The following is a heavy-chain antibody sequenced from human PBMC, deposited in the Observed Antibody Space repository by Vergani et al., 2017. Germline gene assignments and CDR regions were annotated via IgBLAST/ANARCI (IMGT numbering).Heavy chain of an antibody. V-gene: IGHV3-9*01. CDR1: GFTFDDYA. D-gene: IGHD6-19*01. CDR3: AKDKRSGWD. Sequence: EVQLVESGGGLVQPGRSLRLSCAASGFTFDDYAMHWARQAPGKGLEWVSGISWNSGSIGYADSVKGRFTISRDNAKNSLYLQMNSLRAEDTALYYCAKDKRSGWDWGQGTLVTVSS. J-gene: IGHJ4*02. CDR2: ISWNSGSI.